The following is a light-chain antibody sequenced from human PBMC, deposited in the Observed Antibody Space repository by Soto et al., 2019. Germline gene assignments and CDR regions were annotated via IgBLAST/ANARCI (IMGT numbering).Light chain of an antibody. CDR3: QQYGSSPS. J-gene: IGKJ1*01. V-gene: IGKV3-20*01. CDR1: QSVSSSY. Sequence: EIVLAQSPGTLSLSRGERATLSCRASQSVSSSYLAWYQQKPGQAPRLLIYGASSRATGIPDRFSGSGSGTDFTLTISRLEPEDFAVYYCQQYGSSPSFGQGTKVDIK. CDR2: GAS.